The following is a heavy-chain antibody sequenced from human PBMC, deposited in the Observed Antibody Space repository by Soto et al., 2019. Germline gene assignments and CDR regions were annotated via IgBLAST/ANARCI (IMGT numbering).Heavy chain of an antibody. Sequence: ESGGGVVQPGRSLRLSGAASGFTFSSYGMHWVRQAPGKGLEWVAVIWYDGSNKYYADSVKGRFTISRDNSKNTLYLQMNSLRAEDTAVYYCARVIAVVDAFDIWGQGTMVTVSS. V-gene: IGHV3-33*01. CDR1: GFTFSSYG. CDR3: ARVIAVVDAFDI. CDR2: IWYDGSNK. J-gene: IGHJ3*02. D-gene: IGHD6-19*01.